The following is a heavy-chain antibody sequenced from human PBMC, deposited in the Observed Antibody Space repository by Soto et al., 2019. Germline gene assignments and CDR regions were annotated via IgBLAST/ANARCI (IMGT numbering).Heavy chain of an antibody. CDR1: GGTFSSYA. CDR3: ARDIRITMVRGVIAYNWFDP. J-gene: IGHJ5*02. Sequence: QVQLVQSGAEVQKPGSSVKVSCKASGGTFSSYAISWVRQAPGQGLEWMGGIIPIFGTANYAQKFQGRVTITAEESTSTAYMELSSLRSEDTAVYYCARDIRITMVRGVIAYNWFDPWGQGTLVTVSS. CDR2: IIPIFGTA. D-gene: IGHD3-10*01. V-gene: IGHV1-69*01.